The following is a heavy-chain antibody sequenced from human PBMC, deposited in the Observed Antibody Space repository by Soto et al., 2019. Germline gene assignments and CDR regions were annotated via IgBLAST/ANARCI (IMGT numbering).Heavy chain of an antibody. J-gene: IGHJ5*02. V-gene: IGHV4-59*01. Sequence: SETLSLTCTVSGGSISSYYWSWIRQPPGKGLEWIGYIYYSGSTNYNPSLKSRVTISVATSKNQFSLKLSSVTAADTAVYYCASIPVTIFGVDANWFDPWGQGTLVTVSS. D-gene: IGHD3-3*01. CDR1: GGSISSYY. CDR2: IYYSGST. CDR3: ASIPVTIFGVDANWFDP.